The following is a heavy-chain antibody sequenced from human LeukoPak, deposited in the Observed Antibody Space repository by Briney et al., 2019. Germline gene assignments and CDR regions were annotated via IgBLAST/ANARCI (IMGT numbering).Heavy chain of an antibody. CDR1: GFTFSTYS. CDR3: ARGFTGI. CDR2: IISSSSYI. J-gene: IGHJ3*02. Sequence: GGSLRLSCAASGFTFSTYSMNWVRQAPGKGLEWVAYIISSSSYIEYADSVKGRFTISRDNAKNLVYLQMNSLRAEDTAVYYCARGFTGIWGQGTMVTVSS. V-gene: IGHV3-21*01. D-gene: IGHD3-10*01.